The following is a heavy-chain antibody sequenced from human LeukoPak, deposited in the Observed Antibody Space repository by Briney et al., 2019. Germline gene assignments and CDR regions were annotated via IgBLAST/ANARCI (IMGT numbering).Heavy chain of an antibody. D-gene: IGHD4-17*01. CDR1: GYSFTSYW. J-gene: IGHJ4*02. V-gene: IGHV5-10-1*01. CDR3: ARDDYGDSQFDY. Sequence: GESLKISCKGSGYSFTSYWISWVRQMPGKGLEWMGRIDPSDSYTNYSPSFQGHVTISADKSISTAYLQWSGLKASDTAMYYCARDDYGDSQFDYWGQGTLVTVSS. CDR2: IDPSDSYT.